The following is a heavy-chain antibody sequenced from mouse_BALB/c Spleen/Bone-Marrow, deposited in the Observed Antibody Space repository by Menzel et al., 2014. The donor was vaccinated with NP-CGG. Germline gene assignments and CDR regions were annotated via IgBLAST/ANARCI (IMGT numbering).Heavy chain of an antibody. CDR3: ARLGYYGWFAY. Sequence: EVHLVESGGGLVQPGGSLKLSCAASGFDFRRYWMSWVRQAPGKGLEWIGEINPGSNTINYTPSLKDKFIISRDNAKNTLYLQMNKVKSEDTALYYCARLGYYGWFAYWGQGTLVTVSA. CDR2: INPGSNTI. D-gene: IGHD2-3*01. CDR1: GFDFRRYW. J-gene: IGHJ3*01. V-gene: IGHV4-1*02.